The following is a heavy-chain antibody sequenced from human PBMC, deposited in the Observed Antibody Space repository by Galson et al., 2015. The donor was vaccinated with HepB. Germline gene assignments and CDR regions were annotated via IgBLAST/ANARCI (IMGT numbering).Heavy chain of an antibody. J-gene: IGHJ5*02. Sequence: SLRLSCAASGFTFSSYGMHWVRQAPGKGLEWVAFIRYDGSNKYYADSVKGRFTISRDNSKNTLYLQMNSLRAEDTAVYYCAKDLKVRGGEFDPWGQGTLVTVSS. CDR1: GFTFSSYG. D-gene: IGHD3-10*01. V-gene: IGHV3-30*02. CDR3: AKDLKVRGGEFDP. CDR2: IRYDGSNK.